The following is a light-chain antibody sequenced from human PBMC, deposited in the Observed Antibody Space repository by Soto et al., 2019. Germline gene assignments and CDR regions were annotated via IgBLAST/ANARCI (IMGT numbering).Light chain of an antibody. Sequence: EIVMTQSPATLSVSPGETTRLSCRASQSINSDVAWYQQKVGQTPRLLIYGARSRATGVPDRFSGSGTGTDFTLTISSLQAEDFGVYFCHQYNNWPPSTFGQGTRLEIK. V-gene: IGKV3-15*01. CDR3: HQYNNWPPST. J-gene: IGKJ5*01. CDR1: QSINSD. CDR2: GAR.